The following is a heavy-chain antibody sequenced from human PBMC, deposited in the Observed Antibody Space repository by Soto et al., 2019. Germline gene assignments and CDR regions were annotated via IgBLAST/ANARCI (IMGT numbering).Heavy chain of an antibody. CDR1: GFILSDCA. V-gene: IGHV3-48*01. J-gene: IGHJ6*03. CDR3: ARDLSWGSNWYYYMDV. Sequence: GGSLRLSCATSGFILSDCAMNWVRQAPGKGLEWVSYISSSSSVIDYADSVKGRFTVSRDNARNSLYLQINSLRAEDTAVYYCARDLSWGSNWYYYMDVWGKGTTVTVSS. CDR2: ISSSSSVI. D-gene: IGHD7-27*01.